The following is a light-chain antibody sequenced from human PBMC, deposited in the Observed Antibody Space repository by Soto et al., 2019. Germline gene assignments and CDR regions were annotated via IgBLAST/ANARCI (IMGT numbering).Light chain of an antibody. CDR2: GAS. V-gene: IGKV3-20*01. J-gene: IGKJ3*01. Sequence: EIVLTQSPGTLSLSPGERATLSCRASQSVSSSYLAWYQQKPGQAPRLLIYGASSRATGIPDRFSGSGSGTDFTLTISRLEHDDFAVYYCQQYGSSPRFTFGPGTKVDIK. CDR1: QSVSSSY. CDR3: QQYGSSPRFT.